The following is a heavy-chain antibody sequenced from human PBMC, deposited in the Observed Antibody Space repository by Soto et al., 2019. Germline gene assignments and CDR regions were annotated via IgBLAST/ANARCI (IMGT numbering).Heavy chain of an antibody. CDR2: IYYSGST. V-gene: IGHV4-31*03. D-gene: IGHD3-22*01. J-gene: IGHJ4*02. CDR3: ARVTSTYYYDSSGYYFDY. CDR1: GGSISSGGYY. Sequence: LSLTCTVSGGSISSGGYYWSWIRQHPGKGLEWIGYIYYSGSTYYNPSLKSRVTISVDTSKNQFSLKLSSVTAADTAVYYCARVTSTYYYDSSGYYFDYWGQGTLVTVSS.